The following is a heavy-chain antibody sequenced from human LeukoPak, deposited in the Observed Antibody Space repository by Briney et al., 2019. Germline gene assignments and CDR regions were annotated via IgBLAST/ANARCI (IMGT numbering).Heavy chain of an antibody. J-gene: IGHJ4*02. Sequence: GGSLRLSCAASGFTFSSYGMSWVRQAPGKGLEWVSAISGSGGSTYYADSVKGRFTISRDNSKNTLYLQMNSLRAEDTAVYYCANSLYGSGSYYLGTNQIDYWGQGTLVTVSS. CDR1: GFTFSSYG. V-gene: IGHV3-23*01. D-gene: IGHD3-10*01. CDR3: ANSLYGSGSYYLGTNQIDY. CDR2: ISGSGGST.